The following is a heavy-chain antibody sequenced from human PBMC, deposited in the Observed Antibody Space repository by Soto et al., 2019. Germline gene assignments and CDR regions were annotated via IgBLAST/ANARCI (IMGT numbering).Heavy chain of an antibody. J-gene: IGHJ4*02. CDR2: ISSSSSYI. CDR1: GFTFSIYS. Sequence: AGGSLRLSCAASGFTFSIYSMNWVRQAPGKGLEWVSSISSSSSYIYYADSVKGRFTISRDNAKNSLYLQMNSLRAEDTAVYYCARDHGRGIDYWGQGTLVTVSS. CDR3: ARDHGRGIDY. V-gene: IGHV3-21*01. D-gene: IGHD3-10*01.